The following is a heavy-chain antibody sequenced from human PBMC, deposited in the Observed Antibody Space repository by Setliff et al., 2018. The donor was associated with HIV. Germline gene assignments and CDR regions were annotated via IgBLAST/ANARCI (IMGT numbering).Heavy chain of an antibody. CDR2: VSYTGTT. V-gene: IGHV4-39*07. CDR3: ASSPAWRSDFGLHTLDY. CDR1: GGSVSSSTTYY. Sequence: PSETLSLTCTVSGGSVSSSTTYYWGWIRQPPGKGLEWIGFVSYTGTTRYSPSLKSRVTISVDTSKNQFSLNLSSVTAADTAVYYCASSPAWRSDFGLHTLDYWGQGTLVTVSS. D-gene: IGHD2-2*01. J-gene: IGHJ4*02.